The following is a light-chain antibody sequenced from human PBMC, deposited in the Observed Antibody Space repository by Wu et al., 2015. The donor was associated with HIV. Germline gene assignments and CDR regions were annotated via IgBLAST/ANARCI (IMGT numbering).Light chain of an antibody. J-gene: IGKJ5*01. CDR3: QQRRNWPLT. CDR1: QNVNTY. Sequence: PGERATLSCRASQNVNTYLAWYQQKPGQAPRLLIYDASTRATGIPARFTGSGSGIDFTLTISSLEPEDFTVYYCQQRRNWPLTFGQGTRLEIK. V-gene: IGKV3-11*01. CDR2: DAS.